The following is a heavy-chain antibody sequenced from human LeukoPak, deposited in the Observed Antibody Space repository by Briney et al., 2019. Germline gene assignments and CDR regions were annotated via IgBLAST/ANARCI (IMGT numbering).Heavy chain of an antibody. D-gene: IGHD4-23*01. CDR1: GFTFSSYT. CDR2: ISYDGSNK. CDR3: ARDGVPNDYGGNDLLY. V-gene: IGHV3-30-3*01. J-gene: IGHJ4*02. Sequence: GGSLTLSCAASGFTFSSYTMHWVRQAPGKGLEWVAVISYDGSNKYYADSVKGRFTFSRDNSKNTLFLQMNSLRAEDTAVYYCARDGVPNDYGGNDLLYWGQGTLVTVSS.